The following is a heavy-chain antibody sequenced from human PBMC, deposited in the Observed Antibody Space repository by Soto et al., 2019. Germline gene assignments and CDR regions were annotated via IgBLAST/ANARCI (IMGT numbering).Heavy chain of an antibody. CDR1: GYTFISYG. J-gene: IGHJ4*02. D-gene: IGHD6-13*01. CDR3: ARDEQQLVRGLDY. V-gene: IGHV1-18*01. CDR2: INAYTGKT. Sequence: VSCKASGYTFISYGISWVRQAPGQGLEWVGWINAYTGKTKLAQKVQGRVTLTTDRSTSTAYLELRSLRSDDTAVYYCARDEQQLVRGLDYWGQGTLVSVSS.